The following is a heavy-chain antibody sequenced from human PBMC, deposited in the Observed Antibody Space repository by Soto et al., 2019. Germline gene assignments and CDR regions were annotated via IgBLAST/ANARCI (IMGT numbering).Heavy chain of an antibody. CDR1: EYTFTNYD. Sequence: QVQLVQSGAEVKKPGASVKVSCKASEYTFTNYDLHWVRQAPGQGLEWMGIINPSEGTTTYAQRFQGRLTMTRDTSTSTVYMELSSLRSEDTAVYYCARRSLGYDLDVWGQGTTVTVSS. CDR2: INPSEGTT. J-gene: IGHJ6*02. CDR3: ARRSLGYDLDV. V-gene: IGHV1-46*01. D-gene: IGHD3-16*01.